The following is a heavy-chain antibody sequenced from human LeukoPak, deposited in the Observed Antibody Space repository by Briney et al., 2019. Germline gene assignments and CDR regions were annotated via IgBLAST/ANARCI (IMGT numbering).Heavy chain of an antibody. Sequence: LAGGSLRLSCAASGFTFSSYAMSWVRQAPGKGLEWVSAISGSGGSTYYADSVKGRFTISRDNSKNTLYLQMNSLRGEDTAVYYCAKGVAYVWGSLYYFDYWGQGTLVTVSS. CDR1: GFTFSSYA. V-gene: IGHV3-23*01. J-gene: IGHJ4*02. CDR2: ISGSGGST. D-gene: IGHD3-16*01. CDR3: AKGVAYVWGSLYYFDY.